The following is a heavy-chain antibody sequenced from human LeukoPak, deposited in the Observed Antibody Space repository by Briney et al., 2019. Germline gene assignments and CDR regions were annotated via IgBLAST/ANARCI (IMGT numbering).Heavy chain of an antibody. D-gene: IGHD6-13*01. J-gene: IGHJ6*02. CDR1: GGSISSYC. V-gene: IGHV4-59*08. Sequence: SETLSLTCTVSGGSISSYCWSWIRQPPGKGLEWIWYIYYSGSTNYNPSLKSRVTISVDTSKNQFSLKLNSVTAADTAVYYCARYIAAADPYYYYGMDVWGQGTTVTVSS. CDR3: ARYIAAADPYYYYGMDV. CDR2: IYYSGST.